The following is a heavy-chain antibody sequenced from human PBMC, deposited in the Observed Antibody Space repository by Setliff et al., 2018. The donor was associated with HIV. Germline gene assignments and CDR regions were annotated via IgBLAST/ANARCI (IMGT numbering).Heavy chain of an antibody. CDR2: IYYTGFT. CDR1: GDYFSTSSYF. CDR3: TRPGRGDPGLATTRLDY. J-gene: IGHJ4*02. Sequence: SETLSLTCSVSGDYFSTSSYFWGWVRQSPGKGLEWIGNIYYTGFTYSSPSLKGRVIMSIDTSKSQFSLNLTSVTDSDTAVYYCTRPGRGDPGLATTRLDYWGQGKLVTVSS. D-gene: IGHD1-1*01. V-gene: IGHV4-39*01.